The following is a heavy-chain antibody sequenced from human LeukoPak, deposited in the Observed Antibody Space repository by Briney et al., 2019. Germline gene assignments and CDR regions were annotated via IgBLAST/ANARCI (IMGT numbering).Heavy chain of an antibody. J-gene: IGHJ4*02. D-gene: IGHD3-22*01. CDR1: GFTFSSYA. V-gene: IGHV3-23*01. CDR3: AKRGYYYDSGGDYYFDY. CDR2: LSGNGGLT. Sequence: PVGSLRLSCAASGFTFSSYAMSWVRQAPGTGLEWVSALSGNGGLTYYADSVKGRFTISRDNSKNTLYLQMNSLRAEDTAVYYCAKRGYYYDSGGDYYFDYWGQGTLVTVSS.